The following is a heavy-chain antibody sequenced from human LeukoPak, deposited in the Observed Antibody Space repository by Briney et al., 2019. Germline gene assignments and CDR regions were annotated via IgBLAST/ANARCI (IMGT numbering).Heavy chain of an antibody. CDR2: IGTAGDT. V-gene: IGHV3-13*04. J-gene: IGHJ6*02. D-gene: IGHD3-16*01. CDR3: ARDRVAPMGAYYYGMDV. Sequence: GGSLRLSCAASGFTFSSYDMHWVRHATGKGLEWVSAIGTAGDTYYPGSVKGRFTISRENAKNSLYLQMNSLRAEDTAVYYCARDRVAPMGAYYYGMDVWGQGTTVTVSS. CDR1: GFTFSSYD.